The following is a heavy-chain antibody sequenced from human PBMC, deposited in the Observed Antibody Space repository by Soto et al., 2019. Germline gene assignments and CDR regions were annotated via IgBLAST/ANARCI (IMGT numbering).Heavy chain of an antibody. D-gene: IGHD1-1*01. CDR1: GFSFDTYG. CDR2: ISYEGSNT. J-gene: IGHJ6*02. Sequence: PGGSLRLSCVASGFSFDTYGINWVRQAPGKGLQWVALISYEGSNTYYADSVRGRFTISRDNSKNTLYLQMNTLRPEDTGVYYCARVTPGNNLYYFSGLDFWGQGTSVTVSS. V-gene: IGHV3-30-3*01. CDR3: ARVTPGNNLYYFSGLDF.